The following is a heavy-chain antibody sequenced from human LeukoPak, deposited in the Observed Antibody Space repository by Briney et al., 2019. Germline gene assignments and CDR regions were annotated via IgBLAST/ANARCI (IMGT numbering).Heavy chain of an antibody. J-gene: IGHJ4*02. Sequence: SETLSLTCTVSGGSISSYYWSWIRQPPGKGLEWIGYIYYSGSTNYNPSLKSRVTISVDTSKNQFSLKLSSVTAADTAVYYCARGYGYSGYVYFDYWGQGTLVTVSS. V-gene: IGHV4-59*01. CDR2: IYYSGST. CDR1: GGSISSYY. CDR3: ARGYGYSGYVYFDY. D-gene: IGHD5-12*01.